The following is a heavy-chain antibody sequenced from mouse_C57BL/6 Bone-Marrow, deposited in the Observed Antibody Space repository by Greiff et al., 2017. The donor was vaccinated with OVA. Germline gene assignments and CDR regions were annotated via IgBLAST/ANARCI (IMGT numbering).Heavy chain of an antibody. V-gene: IGHV8-8*01. D-gene: IGHD1-1*01. CDR2: IWWDDDK. Sequence: QVTLKVSGPGILQPSQTLSLTCSFSGFSLSTFGMGVGWIRQPSGMGLEWLAHIWWDDDKYYNPALKSRLTISKDTSKNQVFLMIANVYTADTATYYCARLYYGSYADAMGYWGQGTSVTVSS. CDR3: ARLYYGSYADAMGY. J-gene: IGHJ4*01. CDR1: GFSLSTFGMG.